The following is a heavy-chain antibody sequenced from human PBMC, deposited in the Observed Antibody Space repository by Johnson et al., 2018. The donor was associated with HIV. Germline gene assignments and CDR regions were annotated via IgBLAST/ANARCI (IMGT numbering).Heavy chain of an antibody. CDR3: ARWVDTTFDI. D-gene: IGHD5-18*01. J-gene: IGHJ3*02. V-gene: IGHV3-30*04. CDR1: GLNFSDYS. Sequence: QVQLVESGGGVVQPGRSLRLSCVVSGLNFSDYSMHWVRQTPGKGLEWVAVISFDGTTKYYVDSVKGRFTISRDNAKNSLYLQMNSLRAEDTAVYYCARWVDTTFDIWGQGTMVTVSS. CDR2: ISFDGTTK.